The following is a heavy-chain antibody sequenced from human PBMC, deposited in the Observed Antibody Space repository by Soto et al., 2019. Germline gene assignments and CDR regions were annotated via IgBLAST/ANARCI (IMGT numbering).Heavy chain of an antibody. V-gene: IGHV3-30-3*01. CDR3: ARESTACSGGSCYSDGYFDY. CDR1: GFTFSSYA. D-gene: IGHD2-15*01. Sequence: QVQLVESGGGVVQPGRSLRLSCAASGFTFSSYALHWVRQAPGKGLEWVAFISYDGSNKYYADSVKGRFTISRDNSKNTLYLQMHSLRVEDTAVYYCARESTACSGGSCYSDGYFDYWGQGTLVTVSS. J-gene: IGHJ4*02. CDR2: ISYDGSNK.